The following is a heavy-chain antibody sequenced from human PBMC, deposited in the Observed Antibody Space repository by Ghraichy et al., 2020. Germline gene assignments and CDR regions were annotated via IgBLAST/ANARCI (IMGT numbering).Heavy chain of an antibody. CDR1: GGSFSGYY. J-gene: IGHJ4*02. CDR2: INHSGST. Sequence: SETLSLTCAVYGGSFSGYYWSWIRQPPGKGLEWIGEINHSGSTNYNPSLKSRVTISVDTSKNQFSLKLSSVTAADTAVYYRSRHLRELGPFDYWGQGTLVTVSS. CDR3: SRHLRELGPFDY. V-gene: IGHV4-34*01. D-gene: IGHD3-10*01.